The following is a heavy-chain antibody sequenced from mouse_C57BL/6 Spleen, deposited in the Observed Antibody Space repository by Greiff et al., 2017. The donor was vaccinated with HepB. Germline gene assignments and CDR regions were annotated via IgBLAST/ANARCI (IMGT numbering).Heavy chain of an antibody. D-gene: IGHD2-2*01. CDR3: ARGGYDAMDY. Sequence: VHVKQSGPELVKPGASVKISCKASGYSFTGYYMNWVKQSPEKSLEWIGEINPSTGGTTYNQKFKAKATLTVDKSSSTAYMQLKSLTSEDSAVYYCARGGYDAMDYWGQGTSVTVSS. J-gene: IGHJ4*01. V-gene: IGHV1-42*01. CDR2: INPSTGGT. CDR1: GYSFTGYY.